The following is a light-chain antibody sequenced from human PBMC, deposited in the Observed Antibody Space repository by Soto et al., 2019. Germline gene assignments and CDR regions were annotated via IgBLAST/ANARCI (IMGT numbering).Light chain of an antibody. CDR3: QQYGSSPPT. J-gene: IGKJ1*01. V-gene: IGKV3-20*01. Sequence: EIVLTQSPGTLSLSPGERATLSCRASQSVSSSYLAWYQQKPGQAPRLLIYGASSRATGIPDRFSGSGSGTDFTLTISRLEPEDCAVYYCQQYGSSPPTFGHGSNVDIK. CDR2: GAS. CDR1: QSVSSSY.